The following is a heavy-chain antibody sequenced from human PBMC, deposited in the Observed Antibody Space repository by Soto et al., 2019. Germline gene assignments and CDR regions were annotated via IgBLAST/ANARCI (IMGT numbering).Heavy chain of an antibody. CDR3: AREGGLIVATIVGGYYFDY. CDR1: GGTFSSYA. Sequence: QVQLVQSGAEVKKPGSSVKVSCKASGGTFSSYAISWVRQAPGQGLEWMGGIIPIFGTANYAQKFQGRVTITADESMSTAYVELSSLRSEDTAVYYCAREGGLIVATIVGGYYFDYWGQGTLVTVSS. J-gene: IGHJ4*02. D-gene: IGHD5-12*01. CDR2: IIPIFGTA. V-gene: IGHV1-69*01.